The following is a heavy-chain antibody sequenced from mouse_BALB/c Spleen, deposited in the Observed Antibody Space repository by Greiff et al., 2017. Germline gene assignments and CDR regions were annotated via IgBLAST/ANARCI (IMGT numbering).Heavy chain of an antibody. CDR1: GFTFNTYA. D-gene: IGHD1-2*01. CDR3: VRPITSAWFAY. Sequence: VQLKESGGGLVQPKGSLKLSCAASGFTFNTYAMNWVRQAPGKGLEWVARIRSKSNNYATYYADSVKDRFTISRDDSQSMLYLQMNNLKTEDTAMYYCVRPITSAWFAYWGQGTLVTVSA. CDR2: IRSKSNNYAT. J-gene: IGHJ3*01. V-gene: IGHV10-1*02.